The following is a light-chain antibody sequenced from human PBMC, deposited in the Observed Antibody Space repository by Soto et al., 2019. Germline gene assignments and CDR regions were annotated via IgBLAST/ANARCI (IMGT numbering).Light chain of an antibody. CDR1: QTISSY. V-gene: IGKV1-39*01. CDR3: QQSYRTPYT. Sequence: DIQMTQSPSSLSASVGDRVTITCRASQTISSYLNWYQQKPGKAPKLLIYAASSLQSGVPSRFSGGGSGTDSTLTISSLQPEDFATYYCQQSYRTPYTFGQGTKLEIK. CDR2: AAS. J-gene: IGKJ2*01.